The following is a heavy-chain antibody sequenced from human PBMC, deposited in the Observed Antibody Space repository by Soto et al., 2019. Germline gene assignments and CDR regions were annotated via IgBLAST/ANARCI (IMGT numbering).Heavy chain of an antibody. CDR1: GYIFVDSY. Sequence: QVHLEQSGAELKKPGASATVSCKASGYIFVDSYIHWVRQAPGQGLEWLGWINPKTGVTFFAQTFQARLHLTRDTSLSAVYMDLRSLRSDDTAVYYCAKIFGTSSLGEIYGLAVWGQGTTVTVSS. V-gene: IGHV1-2*02. J-gene: IGHJ6*02. CDR2: INPKTGVT. CDR3: AKIFGTSSLGEIYGLAV. D-gene: IGHD3-10*01.